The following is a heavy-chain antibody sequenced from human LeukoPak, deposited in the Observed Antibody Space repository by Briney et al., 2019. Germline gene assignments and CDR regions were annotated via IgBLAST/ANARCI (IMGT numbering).Heavy chain of an antibody. CDR3: ARDHGYGSGSYPGY. Sequence: PSETLSLTCTVSGGSISSSSYYWGWIRQPPGKGLEWIGGIYYSGSTYYNPSLKSRVTISVDTSKNQFSLKLSSVTAADTAVYYCARDHGYGSGSYPGYWGQGTLVTVSS. CDR1: GGSISSSSYY. V-gene: IGHV4-39*07. D-gene: IGHD1-26*01. CDR2: IYYSGST. J-gene: IGHJ4*02.